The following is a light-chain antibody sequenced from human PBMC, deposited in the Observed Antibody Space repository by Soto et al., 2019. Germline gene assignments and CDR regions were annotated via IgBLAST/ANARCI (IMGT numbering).Light chain of an antibody. CDR1: SSDVGGYNY. CDR3: NSYTTLSNRV. Sequence: QSALTQPPSASGSPGQSVTISCTGTSSDVGGYNYVSWYQQHPGKAPKLMIYEVTNRPSGVSDRFSGSKSGNTASLTISGLQAEDEANYYCNSYTTLSNRVFGTGTKLTVL. V-gene: IGLV2-14*01. J-gene: IGLJ1*01. CDR2: EVT.